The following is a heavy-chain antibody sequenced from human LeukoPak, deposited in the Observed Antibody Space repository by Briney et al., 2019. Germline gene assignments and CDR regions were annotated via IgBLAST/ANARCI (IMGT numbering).Heavy chain of an antibody. J-gene: IGHJ4*02. CDR3: AKIDWSSGF. CDR2: IFGSGSNT. CDR1: GFTFDDYA. D-gene: IGHD3-9*01. V-gene: IGHV3-23*05. Sequence: GGSLRLSCAASGFTFDDYAMHWVRQAPGKGLEWVSTIFGSGSNTYYADSVKGRFIISRDNSKNTLYLQMDSLRAEDTAVYFCAKIDWSSGFWGQGTLVAVSS.